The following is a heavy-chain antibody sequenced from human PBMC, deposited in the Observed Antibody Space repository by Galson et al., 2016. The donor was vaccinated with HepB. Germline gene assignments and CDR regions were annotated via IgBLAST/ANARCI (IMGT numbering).Heavy chain of an antibody. Sequence: SLRLSCAASGFTFSNYGIHWVRQTPGQGLEWVAVIWYGGSTKYYADSVKGRFTVSRDNSKTTVYLQMNTLRAEDTAIYYCARDRGSYCGGDCSDYYFDYWGQGTLVTVSS. D-gene: IGHD2-21*02. CDR1: GFTFSNYG. CDR3: ARDRGSYCGGDCSDYYFDY. J-gene: IGHJ4*02. CDR2: IWYGGSTK. V-gene: IGHV3-33*01.